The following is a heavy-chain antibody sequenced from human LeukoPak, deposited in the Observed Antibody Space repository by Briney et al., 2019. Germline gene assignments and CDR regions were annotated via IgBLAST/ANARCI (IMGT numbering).Heavy chain of an antibody. Sequence: PGGSLRLSCAASEFTFSNYAMSWVRQAPGKGLEWVSPISGSGDNTYYADSVKGRFTISRDNAKNSLSLQMTRLRAEDAAVYYCAREGDYASTVPIWFDPWGQGMLVTVS. CDR2: ISGSGDNT. CDR1: EFTFSNYA. CDR3: AREGDYASTVPIWFDP. V-gene: IGHV3-23*01. D-gene: IGHD2-2*01. J-gene: IGHJ5*02.